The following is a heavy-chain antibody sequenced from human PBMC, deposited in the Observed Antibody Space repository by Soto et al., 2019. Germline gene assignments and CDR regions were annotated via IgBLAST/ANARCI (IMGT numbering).Heavy chain of an antibody. Sequence: QVQLVQSGAEVKKPGASVKVSCKASGYTFTSYGISWVRQAPGQGLEWMGWISAYNGNTNYAQKLQGRVTTTTATATSTAYMELRRLRSDDTAVYYCARVGDYDYIWGSYRYSGYFDYWGQGTLVTVSS. D-gene: IGHD3-16*02. V-gene: IGHV1-18*01. CDR3: ARVGDYDYIWGSYRYSGYFDY. J-gene: IGHJ4*02. CDR1: GYTFTSYG. CDR2: ISAYNGNT.